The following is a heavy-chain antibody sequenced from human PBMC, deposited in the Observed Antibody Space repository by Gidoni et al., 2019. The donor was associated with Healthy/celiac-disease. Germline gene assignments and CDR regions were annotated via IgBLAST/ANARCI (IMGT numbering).Heavy chain of an antibody. V-gene: IGHV4-38-2*01. D-gene: IGHD4-17*01. CDR3: ASANSDYGDYFPIWYFDL. CDR2: IYHSGST. J-gene: IGHJ2*01. CDR1: GYSISSGYY. Sequence: QVQLQESGPGLVKPSETLYLTCAVSGYSISSGYYWGCIRQPPGQGLEWIGSIYHSGSTYYNPSFKGRVTISVDTSKNQFSLKLSSVTAADTAVYYCASANSDYGDYFPIWYFDLWGRGTLVTVSS.